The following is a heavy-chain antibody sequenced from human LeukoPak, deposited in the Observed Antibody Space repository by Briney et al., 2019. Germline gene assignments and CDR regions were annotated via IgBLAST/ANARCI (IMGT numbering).Heavy chain of an antibody. V-gene: IGHV3-48*03. CDR3: AGVRGVMSGWFDP. CDR1: GFTFSSYE. Sequence: PGGSLRLSCAASGFTFSSYEMNWVRQAPGKGLEWVSYISSSGSTIYYADSVKGRFTISRDNAKNSLYLQMNSLRSDDTAVYYCAGVRGVMSGWFDPWGQGTLVTVSS. J-gene: IGHJ5*02. CDR2: ISSSGSTI. D-gene: IGHD3-10*01.